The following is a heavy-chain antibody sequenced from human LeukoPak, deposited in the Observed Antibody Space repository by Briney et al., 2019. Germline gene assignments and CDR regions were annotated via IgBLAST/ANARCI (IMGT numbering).Heavy chain of an antibody. J-gene: IGHJ4*02. CDR1: GGSISSYY. CDR3: ARENYFDY. CDR2: IYYSGST. V-gene: IGHV4-59*12. Sequence: SETLSLTCTVSGGSISSYYWSWIRQTPGKGLEWIGYIYYSGSTNYNPSLKSRVTISVDTSKNQFSLKLSSVTAADTAVYFCARENYFDYWGQGTLVTVSS.